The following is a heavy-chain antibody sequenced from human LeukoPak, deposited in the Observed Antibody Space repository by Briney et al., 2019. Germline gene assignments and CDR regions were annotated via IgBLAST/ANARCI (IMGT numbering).Heavy chain of an antibody. CDR2: ISWNSGSI. V-gene: IGHV3-9*01. CDR1: GFTFDDYA. CDR3: ARRPQTSLRYFDWALDY. Sequence: GRSLRLSCAASGFTFDDYAMHWVRQAPGKGLEWVSGISWNSGSIGYADSVKGRFTISRDNAKNSLYLQMNSLRAEDTAVYYCARRPQTSLRYFDWALDYWGQGTLVTVSS. J-gene: IGHJ4*02. D-gene: IGHD3-9*01.